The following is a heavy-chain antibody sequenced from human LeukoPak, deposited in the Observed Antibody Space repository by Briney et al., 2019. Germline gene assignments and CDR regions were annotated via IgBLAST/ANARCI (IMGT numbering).Heavy chain of an antibody. D-gene: IGHD1-26*01. Sequence: GGSLRLSCLTSGYTLSTNAMSWVRQAPGKGLEWISGISGSGASTYYADSVKGRFTISRDDSRNTLYLQMNSLRGDDTAVYYCAKDVGKWESLHFFDYWGQGTLVTVSS. CDR3: AKDVGKWESLHFFDY. CDR2: ISGSGAST. CDR1: GYTLSTNA. J-gene: IGHJ4*02. V-gene: IGHV3-23*01.